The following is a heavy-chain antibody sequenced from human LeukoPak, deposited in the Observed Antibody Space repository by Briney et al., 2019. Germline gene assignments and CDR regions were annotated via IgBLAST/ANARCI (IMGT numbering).Heavy chain of an antibody. CDR1: GFTFSSYG. CDR2: ISYDGSNK. Sequence: GGSLRLSCAASGFTFSSYGMHWVRQAPGKGLEWVAVISYDGSNKYYADSVKGRFTISRDNSKNTLYLQMNSLRAEDTAVYYCAKRPKYCSGGNCYYYFDYWGQGTLVTVSS. CDR3: AKRPKYCSGGNCYYYFDY. D-gene: IGHD2-15*01. J-gene: IGHJ4*02. V-gene: IGHV3-30*18.